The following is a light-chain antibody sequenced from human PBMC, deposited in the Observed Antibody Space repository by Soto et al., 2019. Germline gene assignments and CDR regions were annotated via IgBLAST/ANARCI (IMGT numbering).Light chain of an antibody. CDR1: QDISRW. CDR2: AAS. J-gene: IGKJ1*01. Sequence: DIQMTQSPSSLSASVGDRVTITCRASQDISRWLAWYQQKPGEAPKLLIYAASSLQSGVPSRFSGSGSGTDFTLTISSLQPEDFATYYCQQYNSFSRTFGQGTKVDIK. CDR3: QQYNSFSRT. V-gene: IGKV1-12*01.